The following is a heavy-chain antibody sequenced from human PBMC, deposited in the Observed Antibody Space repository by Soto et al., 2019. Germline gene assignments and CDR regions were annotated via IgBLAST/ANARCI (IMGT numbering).Heavy chain of an antibody. Sequence: GGSLRLSCAASGFTFRTYNMNWVRQAPGKGLEWVSYISSSTGTIYYADSVKGRFTISRDNAKNSLYLQMNSLRAEDTAVYYCARVYGIAVAGTLDFWGQGTLVTVSP. J-gene: IGHJ4*02. CDR1: GFTFRTYN. CDR3: ARVYGIAVAGTLDF. V-gene: IGHV3-48*01. D-gene: IGHD6-19*01. CDR2: ISSSTGTI.